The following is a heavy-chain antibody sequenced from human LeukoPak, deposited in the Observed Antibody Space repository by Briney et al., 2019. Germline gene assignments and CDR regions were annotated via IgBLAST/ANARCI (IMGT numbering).Heavy chain of an antibody. CDR2: ISWNSGSI. D-gene: IGHD5-24*01. CDR3: AKDALDGYDYYYGMDV. J-gene: IGHJ6*02. CDR1: GFTFDDYA. Sequence: GGSLRLSCAPSGFTFDDYAMHWVRQAPGKGLEWVSGISWNSGSIGYTDSVKGRFTISRDNAKNSLYLQMNSLRAEDTALYYCAKDALDGYDYYYGMDVWGQGTTVTVSS. V-gene: IGHV3-9*01.